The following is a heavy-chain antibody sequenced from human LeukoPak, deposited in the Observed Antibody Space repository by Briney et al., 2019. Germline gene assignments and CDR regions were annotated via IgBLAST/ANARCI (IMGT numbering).Heavy chain of an antibody. V-gene: IGHV3-30*02. CDR1: GFTFSSYG. J-gene: IGHJ4*02. Sequence: GGSLRLSCAASGFTFSSYGMHWVRQAPGKGLEWVAFIRYDGSNKYYADSVKGRFTISRDNSKNTLYLQMNSLRAEDTAVYYCAKDHSSGWYLYFDYWGQGTLVTVSS. CDR3: AKDHSSGWYLYFDY. CDR2: IRYDGSNK. D-gene: IGHD6-19*01.